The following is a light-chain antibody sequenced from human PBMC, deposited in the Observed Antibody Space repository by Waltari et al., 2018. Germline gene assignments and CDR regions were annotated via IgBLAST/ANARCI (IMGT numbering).Light chain of an antibody. V-gene: IGLV4-69*01. CDR2: VNSDGSH. J-gene: IGLJ3*02. CDR3: QTGGHGTWV. CDR1: SGHITNV. Sequence: QLELTQSPSASASLGASVKLTCTLSSGHITNVVAWHPQRPQKGPRYLMKVNSDGSHRRGDEIPDRFSGSSSGAERYLTISSLQSEDEADYYGQTGGHGTWVFGGGTNLTVL.